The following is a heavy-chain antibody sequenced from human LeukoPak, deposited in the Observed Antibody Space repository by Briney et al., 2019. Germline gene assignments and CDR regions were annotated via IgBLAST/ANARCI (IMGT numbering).Heavy chain of an antibody. CDR3: AKDYGSGSYYFDY. CDR2: ISSSSSYI. J-gene: IGHJ4*02. Sequence: GGSLRLSCAASGFTFSSYSMNWVRQAPGKGLEWVSSISSSSSYIYYADSVKGRFTISRDNAKNSLYLQMNSLRAEDTAVYYCAKDYGSGSYYFDYWGQGTLVTVSS. D-gene: IGHD3-10*01. V-gene: IGHV3-21*01. CDR1: GFTFSSYS.